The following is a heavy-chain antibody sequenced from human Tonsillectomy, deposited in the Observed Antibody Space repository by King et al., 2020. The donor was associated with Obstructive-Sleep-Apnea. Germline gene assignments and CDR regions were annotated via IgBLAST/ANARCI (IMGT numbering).Heavy chain of an antibody. D-gene: IGHD1-14*01. Sequence: QLQESGPGLMKPSETLSLTCTVSGDSISSSYWSWIRQPPGKGLEWIGYIYFSGATNYNPSLKSRVTISVDTSKNQFSLKLTSLNAADTAVYYCASLHRRNHKADENWLDPWGQGILVTVSS. V-gene: IGHV4-59*08. CDR3: ASLHRRNHKADENWLDP. CDR1: GDSISSSY. CDR2: IYFSGAT. J-gene: IGHJ5*02.